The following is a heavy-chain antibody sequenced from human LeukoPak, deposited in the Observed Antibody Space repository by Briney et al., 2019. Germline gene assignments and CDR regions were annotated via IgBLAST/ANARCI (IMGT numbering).Heavy chain of an antibody. CDR1: GFTFSTSG. CDR2: IRFDGTNK. J-gene: IGHJ4*02. V-gene: IGHV3-30*02. CDR3: AKEVQLLPFDY. D-gene: IGHD2-15*01. Sequence: GGSLRLSCAASGFTFSTSGMHWVRQAPGKGLEWVAFIRFDGTNKFYADSVTGRFTISRDNSKDTLYLQMNSLRAEDTAVYYCAKEVQLLPFDYWGQGTLVTVSS.